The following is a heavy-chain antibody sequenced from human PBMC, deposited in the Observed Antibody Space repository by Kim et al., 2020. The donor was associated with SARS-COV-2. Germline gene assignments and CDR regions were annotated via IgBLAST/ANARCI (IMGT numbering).Heavy chain of an antibody. CDR1: GFTFSSYS. Sequence: GSLRLSCAASGFTFSSYSMNWVRQAPGKGLEWVSSISSSSSYIYYADSVKGRFTISRDHAKNSLYLQMNSLRAEDTGVYYCAKASSFLYYYDSSGYYPSAFDYWGQGPRVTVSS. CDR3: AKASSFLYYYDSSGYYPSAFDY. D-gene: IGHD3-22*01. V-gene: IGHV3-21*01. J-gene: IGHJ4*02. CDR2: ISSSSSYI.